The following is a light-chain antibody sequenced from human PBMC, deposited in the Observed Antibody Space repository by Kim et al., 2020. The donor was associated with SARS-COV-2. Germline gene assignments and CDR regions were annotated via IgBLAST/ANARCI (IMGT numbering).Light chain of an antibody. J-gene: IGLJ2*01. CDR1: SSNIGAGYG. V-gene: IGLV1-40*01. CDR2: DDT. Sequence: MVNISCTGSSSNIGAGYGVNWYQSLPGAAPRLLIYDDTHRPSVVPDGFFGYKSGTSASLAISWLQPEHEAHYFYQSFDRNLGVVFGGGTQLTVL. CDR3: QSFDRNLGVV.